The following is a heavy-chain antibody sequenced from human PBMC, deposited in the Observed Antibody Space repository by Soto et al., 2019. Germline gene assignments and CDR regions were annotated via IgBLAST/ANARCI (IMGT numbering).Heavy chain of an antibody. CDR1: GFTFSSYA. Sequence: PGGSLRLSCAASGFTFSSYAMSWVRQAPGKGLEWVSAISGSGGSTYYADSVKGRFTISRDNSKNTLYLQMNSLRAEDTAVYYCATHHRSSSSQTFDYWGQGTLVTVSS. CDR3: ATHHRSSSSQTFDY. D-gene: IGHD6-6*01. V-gene: IGHV3-23*01. J-gene: IGHJ4*02. CDR2: ISGSGGST.